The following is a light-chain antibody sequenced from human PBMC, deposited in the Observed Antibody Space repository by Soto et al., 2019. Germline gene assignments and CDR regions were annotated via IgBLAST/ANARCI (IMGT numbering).Light chain of an antibody. J-gene: IGKJ4*01. CDR2: GXX. CDR3: QQYGSSPPLT. V-gene: IGKV3-20*01. Sequence: EIVLTQAPGTLSLSPGERATLSCRASQIXXSRYLAWYQQKPGQAPRLLIYGXXSRATGIPDRVRGSGSGTDFALAISRLEPEDFAVYYCQQYGSSPPLTCGGGTKVDIK. CDR1: QIXXSRY.